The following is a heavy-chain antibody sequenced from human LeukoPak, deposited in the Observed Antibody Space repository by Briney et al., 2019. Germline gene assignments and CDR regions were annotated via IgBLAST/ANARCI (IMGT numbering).Heavy chain of an antibody. Sequence: SETLSLTCAVYGGPFSGYYWSWIRQPPGEGLEWIGEINHSGSTNYNPSLKSRVIISVDTSKNQFSLKLSSVTAADTAVYYCARDFSAAFDIWGQGTMVTVSS. CDR2: INHSGST. V-gene: IGHV4-34*01. CDR3: ARDFSAAFDI. D-gene: IGHD2/OR15-2a*01. J-gene: IGHJ3*02. CDR1: GGPFSGYY.